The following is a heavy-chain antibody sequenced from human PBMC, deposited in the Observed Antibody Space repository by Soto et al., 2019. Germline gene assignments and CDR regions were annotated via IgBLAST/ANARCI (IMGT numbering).Heavy chain of an antibody. J-gene: IGHJ4*02. Sequence: GGSLRLSCAASGFTFSSYVMHWVRQAPGKGLEWVAVIWYDGSNKYYADSVKGRFTISRDNSKNTLYLQMNSLRAEDTAVYYCARDSNVLYYDFWSGYQGGFDYWGQGTLVTVSS. CDR3: ARDSNVLYYDFWSGYQGGFDY. D-gene: IGHD3-3*01. CDR2: IWYDGSNK. V-gene: IGHV3-33*01. CDR1: GFTFSSYV.